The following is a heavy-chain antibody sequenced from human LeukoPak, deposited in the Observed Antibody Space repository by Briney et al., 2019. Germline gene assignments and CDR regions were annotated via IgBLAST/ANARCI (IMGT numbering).Heavy chain of an antibody. CDR3: AREDGTIVRGVITGGYFQH. Sequence: SQTLSLTCTVSGGSTSSGDYYWSWIRQPPGKGLEWIGCIYYSGNTYYNPSLKSRVTISVDTSKNQFSLKLSSVTAADTAVYYCAREDGTIVRGVITGGYFQHWGQGTLVTVSS. D-gene: IGHD3-10*01. CDR1: GGSTSSGDYY. J-gene: IGHJ1*01. V-gene: IGHV4-30-4*01. CDR2: IYYSGNT.